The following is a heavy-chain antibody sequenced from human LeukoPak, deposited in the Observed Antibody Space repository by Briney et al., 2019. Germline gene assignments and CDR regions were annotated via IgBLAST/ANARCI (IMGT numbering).Heavy chain of an antibody. V-gene: IGHV4-34*01. D-gene: IGHD3-3*01. CDR2: INHSGST. Sequence: SETLSLTCAVYGGSFSGYYWSWIRQPPGKGLEWIGEINHSGSTNYNPSLKSRVTISVDTSKNQFSLKLSSVTAADTAVNYCAMDYDLNWFDPWGQGTLVTVSS. J-gene: IGHJ5*02. CDR3: AMDYDLNWFDP. CDR1: GGSFSGYY.